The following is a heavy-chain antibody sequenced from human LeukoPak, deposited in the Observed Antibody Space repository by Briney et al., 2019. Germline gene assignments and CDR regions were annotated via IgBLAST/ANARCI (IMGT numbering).Heavy chain of an antibody. CDR1: GYTFTSYD. D-gene: IGHD3-9*01. V-gene: IGHV1-8*01. Sequence: VASVKVSCKASGYTFTSYDINWVRQATGQGLEWMGWMNPNSGNTGYAQKFQGRVTMTTDTSTSTAYMELRSLRSDDTAVYYCARAGDILTGYYAWDDYWGQGTLVTVSS. CDR3: ARAGDILTGYYAWDDY. J-gene: IGHJ4*02. CDR2: MNPNSGNT.